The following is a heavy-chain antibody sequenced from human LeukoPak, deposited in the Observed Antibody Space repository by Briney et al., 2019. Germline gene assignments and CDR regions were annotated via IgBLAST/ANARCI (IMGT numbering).Heavy chain of an antibody. CDR2: IYYSGST. D-gene: IGHD6-6*01. Sequence: SETLSLTCTVPGGSISSYYWGWIRQPPGKGLEWIGSIYYSGSTYYNPSLKSRVTISVDTSKNQFSLKLSSVTAADTAVYYCARPIAARNDAFDIWGQGTMVTASS. CDR3: ARPIAARNDAFDI. CDR1: GGSISSYY. V-gene: IGHV4-39*07. J-gene: IGHJ3*02.